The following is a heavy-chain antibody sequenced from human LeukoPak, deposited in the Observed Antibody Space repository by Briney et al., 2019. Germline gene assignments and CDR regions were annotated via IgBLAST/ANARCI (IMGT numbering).Heavy chain of an antibody. Sequence: ASVKVSCKASGGTFSSYAISWVRQAPGQGLEWMGWMNPNSGNTGYAQKFQGRVTITRNTSISTAYMELSSLRSEDTAVYYCARAYFSAFLWLSGYYYYMDVWGKGTTVTVSS. CDR3: ARAYFSAFLWLSGYYYYMDV. V-gene: IGHV1-8*03. CDR2: MNPNSGNT. J-gene: IGHJ6*03. D-gene: IGHD3-10*01. CDR1: GGTFSSYA.